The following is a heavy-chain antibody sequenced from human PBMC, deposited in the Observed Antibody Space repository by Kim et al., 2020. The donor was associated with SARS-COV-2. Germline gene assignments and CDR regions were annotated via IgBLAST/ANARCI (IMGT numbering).Heavy chain of an antibody. CDR1: GYSFTDNW. CDR2: IYLDDSDT. J-gene: IGHJ4*02. V-gene: IGHV5-51*01. CDR3: ARWAGHCSGGRCPGAFDY. Sequence: GESLKISCKGSGYSFTDNWIGWVRQMPGKGLDWMGIIYLDDSDTRYSPSFQGQVTISADKSISTAYLQWSSLKASDTAMYYCARWAGHCSGGRCPGAFDYWGQGTLVTVSS. D-gene: IGHD2-15*01.